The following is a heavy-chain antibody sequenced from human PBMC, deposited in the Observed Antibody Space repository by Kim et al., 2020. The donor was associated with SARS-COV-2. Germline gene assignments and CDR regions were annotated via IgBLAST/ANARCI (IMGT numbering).Heavy chain of an antibody. CDR3: ARYARSSWNYYYYGMDV. CDR1: GFTFSSYW. D-gene: IGHD6-13*01. V-gene: IGHV3-7*01. Sequence: GGSLRLSCAASGFTFSSYWMSWVRQAPGKGLEWVANIKQDGSEKYYVDSVKGRFTISRDNAKNSLYLQMNSLRAEDTAVYYCARYARSSWNYYYYGMDVWGQGTTVTVSS. J-gene: IGHJ6*02. CDR2: IKQDGSEK.